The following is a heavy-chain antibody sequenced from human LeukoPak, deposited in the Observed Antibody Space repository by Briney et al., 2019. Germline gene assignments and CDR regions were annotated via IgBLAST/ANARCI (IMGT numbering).Heavy chain of an antibody. CDR2: ISYDGSNK. D-gene: IGHD6-6*01. CDR1: GFTFSSYA. J-gene: IGHJ4*02. CDR3: AREGDSSSDFDY. V-gene: IGHV3-30*01. Sequence: SGGSLRLSCAASGFTFSSYAMHWVRQAPGKGLEWVAVISYDGSNKYYADSVKGRFTISRDNSKNTLYLQMNSLRAEDTGVYYCAREGDSSSDFDYWGQGTLVTVSS.